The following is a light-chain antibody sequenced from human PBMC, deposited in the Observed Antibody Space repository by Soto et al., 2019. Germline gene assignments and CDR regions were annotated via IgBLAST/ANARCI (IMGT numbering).Light chain of an antibody. CDR3: LQDYNYPRT. V-gene: IGKV1-5*01. J-gene: IGKJ1*01. Sequence: IQMTQSPSTLSASVGDRVIITCRASQSISSWLAWYQQKPGKAPKLLIYDASSLESGVPSRFSGSGSGTEFTLTISSLQPEDFATYYCLQDYNYPRTFGQGTKVDI. CDR1: QSISSW. CDR2: DAS.